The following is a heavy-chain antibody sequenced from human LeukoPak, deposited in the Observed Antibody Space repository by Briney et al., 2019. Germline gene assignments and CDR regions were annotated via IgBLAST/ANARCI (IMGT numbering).Heavy chain of an antibody. CDR1: GYTFTGYY. Sequence: ASVKVSCKASGYTFTGYYMNWVRQAPGQGLEWMGWINPNSGDTNYAQKFQGRVTMTRDTSISTAYMELSRLRPDDTAVYYCARDFSSSGWNWFDPWGQGTLVTVSS. CDR3: ARDFSSSGWNWFDP. J-gene: IGHJ5*02. D-gene: IGHD6-19*01. CDR2: INPNSGDT. V-gene: IGHV1-2*02.